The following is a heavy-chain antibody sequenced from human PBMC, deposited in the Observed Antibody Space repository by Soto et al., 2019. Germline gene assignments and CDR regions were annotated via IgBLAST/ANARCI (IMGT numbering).Heavy chain of an antibody. J-gene: IGHJ4*02. CDR3: ARDWTYYHSSAYRAFFDY. Sequence: ASVKVSCKASGYTFTSYGISWVRQAPGQGLEWMGWISAYNGNTNYAQKLQGRVTMTTDTSTSTAYMELRSLRSDDTAVYYCARDWTYYHSSAYRAFFDYWGQGTLVTVSS. CDR2: ISAYNGNT. V-gene: IGHV1-18*01. D-gene: IGHD3-22*01. CDR1: GYTFTSYG.